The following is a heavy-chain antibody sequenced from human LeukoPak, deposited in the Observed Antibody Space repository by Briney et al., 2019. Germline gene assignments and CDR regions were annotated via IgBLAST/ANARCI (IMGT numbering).Heavy chain of an antibody. Sequence: SQTLSLTCSVSGGSVSSGGYYWSWIRQPPGEGLEWIGWENYYNVSLRSRVTISVDRSKNQFSLKLISVTAADTAVYYCARDSTSVVAATRSFDYWGQGTLVTVSS. J-gene: IGHJ4*02. D-gene: IGHD2-15*01. CDR2: WEN. V-gene: IGHV4-30-2*01. CDR1: GGSVSSGGYY. CDR3: ARDSTSVVAATRSFDY.